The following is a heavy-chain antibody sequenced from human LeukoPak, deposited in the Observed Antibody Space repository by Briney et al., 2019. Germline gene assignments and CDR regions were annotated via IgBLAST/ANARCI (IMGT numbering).Heavy chain of an antibody. CDR2: ITGSDGTV. CDR1: GFTFSSYE. D-gene: IGHD3-22*01. Sequence: GGSLRLSXAASGFTFSSYEMNWVRQAPGKGLEWLSYITGSDGTVYYADSVKGRFTISRDNAKNSLYLQMNSLTDEDTAIYYCARDPLAYYYDSSGSQPGGYWGQGTLVTVSS. V-gene: IGHV3-48*03. J-gene: IGHJ4*02. CDR3: ARDPLAYYYDSSGSQPGGY.